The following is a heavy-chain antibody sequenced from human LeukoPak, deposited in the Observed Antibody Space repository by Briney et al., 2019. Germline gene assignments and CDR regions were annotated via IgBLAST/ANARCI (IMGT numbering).Heavy chain of an antibody. CDR2: MNPNSGNT. D-gene: IGHD3-22*01. V-gene: IGHV1-8*01. J-gene: IGHJ4*02. Sequence: ASVKVSCKASGYTFTSYDINWVRQATGQGLEWMGWMNPNSGNTGYAQKFQGRVTMTTDTSTSTAYMELSSLSSDDTAVYYCARAYYESSAYRHAVYFDYWGQGTLVTVSS. CDR3: ARAYYESSAYRHAVYFDY. CDR1: GYTFTSYD.